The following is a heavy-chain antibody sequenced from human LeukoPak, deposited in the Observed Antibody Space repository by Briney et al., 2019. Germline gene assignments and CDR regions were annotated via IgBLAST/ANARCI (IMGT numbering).Heavy chain of an antibody. Sequence: GGSLRLSCAASGFTFDDYAMHWVRQAPGKGLEWVSGISWNSGSIGYADSVKGRFTISSDNAKNSLYLQMNSLRAEGTALYYCAKDVGIAAAGPVDYWGQGTLVTVSS. D-gene: IGHD6-13*01. J-gene: IGHJ4*02. CDR2: ISWNSGSI. V-gene: IGHV3-9*01. CDR1: GFTFDDYA. CDR3: AKDVGIAAAGPVDY.